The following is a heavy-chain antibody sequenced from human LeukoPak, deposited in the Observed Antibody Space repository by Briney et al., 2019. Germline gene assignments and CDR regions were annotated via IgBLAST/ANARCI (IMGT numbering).Heavy chain of an antibody. V-gene: IGHV4-39*01. CDR3: VRRKDNVTGTMGHYYYYYYMDV. CDR1: GGSIYSSSYY. J-gene: IGHJ6*03. CDR2: IYYSGST. D-gene: IGHD1-7*01. Sequence: SETLSLTCTVSGGSIYSSSYYWGWIRQPPGKGLEWIGSIYYSGSTYYNPSLKSRVTISVDTSKNQFSLKLSSVTAADTAVYYCVRRKDNVTGTMGHYYYYYYMDVWGKGTTVTVAS.